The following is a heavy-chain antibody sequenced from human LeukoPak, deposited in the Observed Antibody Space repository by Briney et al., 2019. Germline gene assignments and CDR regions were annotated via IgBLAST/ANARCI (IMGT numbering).Heavy chain of an antibody. CDR2: TWFDGSNK. D-gene: IGHD5-24*01. J-gene: IGHJ4*02. CDR1: GFTFSHYG. Sequence: PGGSLRLSCAASGFTFSHYGMHWVRQAPGKGLEWLAVTWFDGSNKKYADSVTGRFTISRDNSENRLFLQMNSLRVDDTGVYYCARGRRRDGYNAALVYWGQGSLVTVSS. CDR3: ARGRRRDGYNAALVY. V-gene: IGHV3-33*01.